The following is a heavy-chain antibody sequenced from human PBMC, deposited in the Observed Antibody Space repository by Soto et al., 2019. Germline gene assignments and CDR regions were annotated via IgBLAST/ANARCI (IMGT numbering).Heavy chain of an antibody. Sequence: SETLSLTCTVSGGSISRYYWTWIRQPPGKRLEWIGYVYSSGIAKSSPSLQSRVTISLDTSNNDFSLKLSSVTAADTAVYYCARVVPYGGRSDEFDIWGQGTMVTV. D-gene: IGHD4-17*01. J-gene: IGHJ3*02. V-gene: IGHV4-59*12. CDR2: VYSSGIA. CDR1: GGSISRYY. CDR3: ARVVPYGGRSDEFDI.